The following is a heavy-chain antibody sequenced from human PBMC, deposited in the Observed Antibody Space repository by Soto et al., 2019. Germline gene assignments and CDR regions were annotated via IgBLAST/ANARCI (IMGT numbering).Heavy chain of an antibody. Sequence: QVQLQQWGAGLLKPSETLSLTCAVYGGSFSGYYWSWIRQPPGKGLEWIGEINHSGSTNYNPSLTSRVTISVDTSKNQFSLKLSSVTAADTAVYYCARDYGGKASFDYWGQGTLVTVSS. CDR2: INHSGST. CDR1: GGSFSGYY. J-gene: IGHJ4*02. V-gene: IGHV4-34*01. D-gene: IGHD4-17*01. CDR3: ARDYGGKASFDY.